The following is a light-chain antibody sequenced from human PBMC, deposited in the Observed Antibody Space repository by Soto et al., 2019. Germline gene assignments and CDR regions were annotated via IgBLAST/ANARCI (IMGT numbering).Light chain of an antibody. CDR2: KAS. V-gene: IGKV1-5*03. J-gene: IGKJ2*01. CDR1: QSIGRY. Sequence: DIQMTQSPSTLSASVGDRVTISCRASQSIGRYLAWYQQKPGQAPKLLIYKASTLESGVPSRFSGNGSGTELTLTVSGLQPDDFATYYCQQYNSYLYAFGQGTKLEI. CDR3: QQYNSYLYA.